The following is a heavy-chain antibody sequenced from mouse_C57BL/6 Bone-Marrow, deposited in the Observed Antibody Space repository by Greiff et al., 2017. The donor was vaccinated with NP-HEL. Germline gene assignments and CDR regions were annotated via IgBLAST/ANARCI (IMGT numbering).Heavy chain of an antibody. Sequence: EVQLVESGGGLVKPGGSLKLSCAASGFTFSDYGMHWVRQAPEKGLEWVAYISSGSSTIYYADTVKGRFTISRDNAKNTLFLQRTGLRSEDTAMYYCARSYYYGSSYTGYFDVWGTGTTVTVSS. D-gene: IGHD1-1*01. CDR2: ISSGSSTI. CDR3: ARSYYYGSSYTGYFDV. CDR1: GFTFSDYG. J-gene: IGHJ1*03. V-gene: IGHV5-17*01.